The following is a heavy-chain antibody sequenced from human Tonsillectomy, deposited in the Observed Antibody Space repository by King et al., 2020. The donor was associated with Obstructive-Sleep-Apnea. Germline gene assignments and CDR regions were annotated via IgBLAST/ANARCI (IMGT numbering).Heavy chain of an antibody. D-gene: IGHD5-18*01. V-gene: IGHV5-10-1*03. CDR2: IDPSDSYT. J-gene: IGHJ4*02. CDR3: ATQSTAMVIDY. CDR1: GYTFTNYW. Sequence: AQLVQSGAEVKKPGESLRISCKGSGYTFTNYWINWVRQMPGKGLEWMGRIDPSDSYTNYSPSFQGHVTVSSDKSINTAYLEWSSLKASDTAMYYCATQSTAMVIDYWGQGTLVTVSS.